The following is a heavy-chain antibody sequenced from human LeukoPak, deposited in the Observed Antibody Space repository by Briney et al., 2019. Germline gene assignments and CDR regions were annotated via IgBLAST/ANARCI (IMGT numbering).Heavy chain of an antibody. V-gene: IGHV3-21*01. CDR2: IGSVTTYI. CDR3: ARAIAVAGPYYFDY. D-gene: IGHD6-19*01. Sequence: GGSLRLSCAASGFTFSDYTMNWVRQAPGKGLEWVSSIGSVTTYIYYADSLKGRFTISRDNAKNSLYLQMDSLRAEDTALYFCARAIAVAGPYYFDYWGQGTLVTVSS. CDR1: GFTFSDYT. J-gene: IGHJ4*02.